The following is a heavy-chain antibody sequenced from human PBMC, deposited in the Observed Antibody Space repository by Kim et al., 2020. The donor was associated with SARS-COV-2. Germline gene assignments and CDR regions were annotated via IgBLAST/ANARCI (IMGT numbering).Heavy chain of an antibody. Sequence: YYADSVRGRFTVSRDNSKNTLYLQMNSLRAEDTAVYYCAKASSESYWGIDYWGQGILVTVSS. CDR3: AKASSESYWGIDY. J-gene: IGHJ4*02. V-gene: IGHV3-23*01. D-gene: IGHD1-26*01.